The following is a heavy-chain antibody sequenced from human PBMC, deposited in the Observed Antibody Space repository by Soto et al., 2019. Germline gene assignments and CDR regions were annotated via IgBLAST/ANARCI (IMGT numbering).Heavy chain of an antibody. CDR1: GYTFTNSD. Sequence: ASVKVSCKASGYTFTNSDINWVRQAPGQGLEWMGWMNPDSGHAAYAQKFQGRVTLTTSTSASTVYMEMRSLGSEDTAVYYCARRPHCSGGICYYGLDNWGQGTLVTVSS. CDR3: ARRPHCSGGICYYGLDN. CDR2: MNPDSGHA. J-gene: IGHJ4*02. D-gene: IGHD2-15*01. V-gene: IGHV1-8*01.